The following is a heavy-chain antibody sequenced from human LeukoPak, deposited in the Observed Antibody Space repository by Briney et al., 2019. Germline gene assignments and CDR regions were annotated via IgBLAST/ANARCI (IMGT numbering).Heavy chain of an antibody. V-gene: IGHV3-64D*09. J-gene: IGHJ2*01. CDR1: GFTFSSYA. Sequence: GGSLRLSCSASGFTFSSYAMHWVRQAPGKGLEYVSAINSNGGSTYYADSVKGRFTISRDNSKKTLYLQMSSLRAEDTAVYYCVTARASYCGGDCYFGYFDLWGRGTLVTVSS. CDR3: VTARASYCGGDCYFGYFDL. CDR2: INSNGGST. D-gene: IGHD2-21*02.